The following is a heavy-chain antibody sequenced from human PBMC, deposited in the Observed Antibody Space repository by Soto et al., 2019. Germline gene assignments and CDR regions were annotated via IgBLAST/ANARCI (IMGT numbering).Heavy chain of an antibody. D-gene: IGHD1-26*01. Sequence: PSETLSLTCAAYGGSFSGYYWSWIRQPPGKGLEWIGEINHSGSTNYNPSLKSRVTISVDTSKNQFSLKLSSVTAADTAVYYCAREGDTYYYGMDVWGQGTTVTVSS. CDR3: AREGDTYYYGMDV. J-gene: IGHJ6*02. CDR1: GGSFSGYY. V-gene: IGHV4-34*01. CDR2: INHSGST.